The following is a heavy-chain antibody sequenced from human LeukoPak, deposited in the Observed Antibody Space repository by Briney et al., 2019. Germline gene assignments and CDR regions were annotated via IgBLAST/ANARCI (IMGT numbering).Heavy chain of an antibody. CDR3: ARLEMATITSFDY. D-gene: IGHD5-24*01. Sequence: GESLKISCKGSGYSFSTDWIGWVRQMPGKGLEWMGIIYIGDSETRYSPSFQGQVTISADKSISTACLQWSGLKASDTAMYYCARLEMATITSFDYWGQGTLVTVSS. CDR2: IYIGDSET. J-gene: IGHJ4*02. CDR1: GYSFSTDW. V-gene: IGHV5-51*01.